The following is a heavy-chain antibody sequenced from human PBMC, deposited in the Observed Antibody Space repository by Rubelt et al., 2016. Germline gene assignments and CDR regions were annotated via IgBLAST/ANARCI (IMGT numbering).Heavy chain of an antibody. J-gene: IGHJ6*01. D-gene: IGHD3-3*01. Sequence: QLQLQESGPGLVKPAETLSLTCTVSGGSISSSSYYWGWIRQPPGKGLGWIGEINHSGSTNYNPSLKSLVTVSSWSASAPTLFPLVSCENSPADTSSVAVXCLEQDV. CDR3: AVXCLEQDV. CDR2: INHSGST. CDR1: GGSISSSSYY. V-gene: IGHV4-39*01.